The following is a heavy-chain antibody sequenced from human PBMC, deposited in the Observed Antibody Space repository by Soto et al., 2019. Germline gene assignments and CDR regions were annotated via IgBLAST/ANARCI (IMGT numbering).Heavy chain of an antibody. CDR1: GGSISSYY. CDR2: IYYSGST. CDR3: ARDLQTGIAAAGTGYYYYGMDV. V-gene: IGHV4-59*01. D-gene: IGHD6-13*01. Sequence: QVQLQESGPGLVKPSETLSLTCTVSGGSISSYYWSWIRQPPGKGLEWIGYIYYSGSTNYNPSLKSRVTTPVDTSKNQFSLKLSSVTAADTAVYYCARDLQTGIAAAGTGYYYYGMDVWGQGTTVTVSS. J-gene: IGHJ6*02.